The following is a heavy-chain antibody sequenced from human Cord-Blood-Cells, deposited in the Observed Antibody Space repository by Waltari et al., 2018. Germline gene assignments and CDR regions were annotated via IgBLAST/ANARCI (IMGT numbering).Heavy chain of an antibody. CDR2: INPNSGGT. CDR1: GSPFTGYY. CDR3: ARDRRASGWYWYFDL. V-gene: IGHV1-2*04. J-gene: IGHJ2*01. Sequence: QVQLVQPGAEVKKHVDSVKVSCKASGSPFTGYYMQWVRQAPGQGLEWMGWINPNSGGTNYAQKCQGWVTMTRDTSISTAYMELSRLRSDDTAVYYCARDRRASGWYWYFDLWGRGTLVTVSS. D-gene: IGHD6-19*01.